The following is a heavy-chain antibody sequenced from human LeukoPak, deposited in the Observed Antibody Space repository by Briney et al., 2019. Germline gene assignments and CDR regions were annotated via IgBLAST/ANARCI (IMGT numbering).Heavy chain of an antibody. J-gene: IGHJ6*03. CDR3: ARGFPHYYDILTGYRYYYYMDV. CDR1: GYTFTSYD. V-gene: IGHV1-8*03. D-gene: IGHD3-9*01. CDR2: MNPNSGNT. Sequence: ASVKVSCKASGYTFTSYDINWVRQATGQGLEWMGSMNPNSGNTGYAQKFQGRVTITRNTSISTAYMELSSLRSEDTAVYYCARGFPHYYDILTGYRYYYYMDVWGKGTTVAVSS.